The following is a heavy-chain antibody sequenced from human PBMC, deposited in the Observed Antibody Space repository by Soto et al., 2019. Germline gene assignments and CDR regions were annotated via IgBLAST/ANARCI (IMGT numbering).Heavy chain of an antibody. CDR2: ISYDGSNK. Sequence: QVQLVESGGGVVQPGRSLRLYCAASGFTFSSYGMHWVRQAPGKGLEWVAVISYDGSNKYYADSVKGRFTISRDNSKNTLYLQMNSLRAEDTAVYYCAKGGNYAAFDYWGQGTLVTVSS. CDR3: AKGGNYAAFDY. J-gene: IGHJ4*02. CDR1: GFTFSSYG. D-gene: IGHD1-7*01. V-gene: IGHV3-30*18.